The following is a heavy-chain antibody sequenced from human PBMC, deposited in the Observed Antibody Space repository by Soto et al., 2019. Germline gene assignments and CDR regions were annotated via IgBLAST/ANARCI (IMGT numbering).Heavy chain of an antibody. Sequence: EVQLLESGGGSVQPGGSLKLSCAVSGFTFRTYAMCWVRQAPGKGLEWVSGINDDGDRTYYPDSVKGRFTISRYNSKSTLYLQMIRLRAEDTAVYYCAREEWTNRRPYLYSGMDVWGQGTTVSVSS. J-gene: IGHJ6*02. CDR3: AREEWTNRRPYLYSGMDV. V-gene: IGHV3-23*01. CDR2: INDDGDRT. D-gene: IGHD3-3*01. CDR1: GFTFRTYA.